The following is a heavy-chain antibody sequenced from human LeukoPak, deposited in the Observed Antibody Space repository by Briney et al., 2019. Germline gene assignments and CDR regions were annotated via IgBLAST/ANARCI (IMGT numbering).Heavy chain of an antibody. D-gene: IGHD1-1*01. CDR1: GFTFSAYA. CDR3: VKITSVTGGDC. V-gene: IGHV3-64D*09. J-gene: IGHJ4*02. Sequence: GGSLRLSCAASGFTFSAYAMYWVRQAPGKGLEYVSGISSNGGRSFYADSVEGRFTISRDNSKNTLDLQMSSLRVEDTAVYYCVKITSVTGGDCWGQGTRLTVSS. CDR2: ISSNGGRS.